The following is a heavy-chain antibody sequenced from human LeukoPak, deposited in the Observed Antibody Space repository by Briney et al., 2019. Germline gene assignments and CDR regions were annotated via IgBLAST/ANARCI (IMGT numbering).Heavy chain of an antibody. CDR2: SRSIIGSI. J-gene: IGHJ3*02. Sequence: SLSRAPSRFTPAAYATHWARHATPKGREWISGSRSIIGSIRYADPVKGRYTLSRDTPKKSLYLQMNSLRAEDTGLYIWARAEVGVWAGTGSVCGCDAFDIWGQGTMVTVSS. CDR3: ARAEVGVWAGTGSVCGCDAFDI. CDR1: RFTPAAYA. V-gene: IGHV3-9*02. D-gene: IGHD1/OR15-1a*01.